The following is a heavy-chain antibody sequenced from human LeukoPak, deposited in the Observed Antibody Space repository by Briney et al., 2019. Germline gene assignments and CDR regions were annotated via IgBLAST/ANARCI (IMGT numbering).Heavy chain of an antibody. D-gene: IGHD6-6*01. V-gene: IGHV3-33*01. CDR3: ARGSDSSDLGY. Sequence: PGRSLRLSCAASGFTFSSYGMHWVRQGPGKGLEWVAVIWSDGSNKYYADSVKGRFTISRDNSKNTLYLQMNSLRADDTAVYYCARGSDSSDLGYWGQGTLVTVSS. CDR1: GFTFSSYG. CDR2: IWSDGSNK. J-gene: IGHJ4*02.